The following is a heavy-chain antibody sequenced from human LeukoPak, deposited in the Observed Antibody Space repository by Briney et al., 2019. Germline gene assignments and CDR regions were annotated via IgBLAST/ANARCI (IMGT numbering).Heavy chain of an antibody. D-gene: IGHD3-22*01. J-gene: IGHJ1*01. CDR3: AXXXXXTPPGDYYDSSGYRAEYFQH. CDR1: GGSISSYF. CDR2: IDTSGSI. Sequence: SETLSLTCTVSGGSISSYFCSWIRQPAGKGLEWIGRIDTSGSINYNPSLKSRVTISVDTSKNQFSLKLSSVTAADTAVYYCAXXXXXTPPGDYYDSSGYRAEYFQHWGQGTLVTVSS. V-gene: IGHV4-4*07.